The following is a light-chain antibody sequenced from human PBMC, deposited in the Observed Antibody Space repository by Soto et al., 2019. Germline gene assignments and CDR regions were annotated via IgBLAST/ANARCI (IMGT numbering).Light chain of an antibody. CDR3: QQYNNWPPDRT. CDR2: GAS. CDR1: QRVGRN. Sequence: EIVMTQSPATLSVSPGERATLSCRASQRVGRNLAWYQQKPGQSPRLLIYGASTRATGIPARFSGSGSGTEFTLTIISLQSEDFAFYFCQQYNNWPPDRTFGQGTKVEIK. J-gene: IGKJ1*01. V-gene: IGKV3-15*01.